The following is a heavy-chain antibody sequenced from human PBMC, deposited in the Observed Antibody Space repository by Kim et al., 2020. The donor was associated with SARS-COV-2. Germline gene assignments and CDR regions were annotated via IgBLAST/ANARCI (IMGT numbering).Heavy chain of an antibody. V-gene: IGHV5-51*01. CDR1: GYSFTSYW. Sequence: GESLKISCKGSGYSFTSYWIGWVRQMPGKGLEWMGIIYPGDSDTRYSPSFQGQVTISADKSISTAYLQWSSLKASDTAMYYCARLPYVDIVATTSSYGMDVWGQGTTVTVSS. J-gene: IGHJ6*02. CDR2: IYPGDSDT. D-gene: IGHD5-12*01. CDR3: ARLPYVDIVATTSSYGMDV.